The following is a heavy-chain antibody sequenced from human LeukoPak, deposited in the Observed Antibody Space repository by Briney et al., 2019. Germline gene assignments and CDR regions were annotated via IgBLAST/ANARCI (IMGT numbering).Heavy chain of an antibody. Sequence: SETLSLTCSVSGASIGSISYYWGWIRQPPGKGLEWIGNIYYRGSTFYNPSLKSRVTISVDTSKNQFSLKLSSVTAADTAVYYCARGFYGDRRFDYWGQGTLVTVSS. CDR3: ARGFYGDRRFDY. V-gene: IGHV4-39*07. CDR1: GASIGSISYY. J-gene: IGHJ4*02. D-gene: IGHD4-17*01. CDR2: IYYRGST.